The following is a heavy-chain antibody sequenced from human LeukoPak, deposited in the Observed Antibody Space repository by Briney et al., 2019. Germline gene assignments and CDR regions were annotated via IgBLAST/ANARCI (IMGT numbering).Heavy chain of an antibody. CDR3: ARDWSYYGSGSPSYNWFDP. Sequence: ASVKVSCKASGYTFTSYGISWVRQAPGQGLEWMGWISAYNGNTNYAQKFQGRVTITADKSTSTAYMELSSLRSEDTAVYYCARDWSYYGSGSPSYNWFDPWGQGTLVTVSS. V-gene: IGHV1-18*01. D-gene: IGHD3-10*01. CDR1: GYTFTSYG. J-gene: IGHJ5*02. CDR2: ISAYNGNT.